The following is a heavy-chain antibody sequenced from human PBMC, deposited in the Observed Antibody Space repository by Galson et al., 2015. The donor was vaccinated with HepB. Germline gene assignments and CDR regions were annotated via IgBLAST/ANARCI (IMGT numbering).Heavy chain of an antibody. Sequence: SLRLSCAASGFTLSSYGMHWVRQAPGKGLEWVAVISYDGSNKYYADSVKGRFTISRDNSKNTLYLQMNSLRAEDTAVYYCAKDSRAVVTAILDYWGQGTLVTVSS. D-gene: IGHD2-21*02. CDR2: ISYDGSNK. CDR1: GFTLSSYG. CDR3: AKDSRAVVTAILDY. V-gene: IGHV3-30*18. J-gene: IGHJ4*02.